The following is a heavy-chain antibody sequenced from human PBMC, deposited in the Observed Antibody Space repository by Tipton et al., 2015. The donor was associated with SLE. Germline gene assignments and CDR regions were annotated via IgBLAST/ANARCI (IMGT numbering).Heavy chain of an antibody. D-gene: IGHD3-10*01. J-gene: IGHJ6*02. CDR2: ISGGAGRT. CDR3: AKERGIDIDYYNSGMDV. V-gene: IGHV3-23*01. CDR1: GFTFSSFA. Sequence: SLRLSCAASGFTFSSFAMTWVRQAPGKGLEWVSSISGGAGRTYYADSVKGRFTISRDNSKNTLYVLMNSLGAEDTAVYYCAKERGIDIDYYNSGMDVWGQGTTVIVSS.